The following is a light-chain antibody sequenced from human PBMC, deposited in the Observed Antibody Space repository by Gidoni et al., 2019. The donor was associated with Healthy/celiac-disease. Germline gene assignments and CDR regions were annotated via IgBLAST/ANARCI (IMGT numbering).Light chain of an antibody. J-gene: IGKJ1*01. CDR2: KAS. CDR1: QSISSW. CDR3: QQYNSYSRT. Sequence: DIQMTQSPSTLSASVGDRVTITCRASQSISSWLAWYQQKPGKAPKLLIYKASSLESGVQSRFSGSGSGTEFTLTISSLQPDDFETYYCQQYNSYSRTFGQGTKVEIK. V-gene: IGKV1-5*03.